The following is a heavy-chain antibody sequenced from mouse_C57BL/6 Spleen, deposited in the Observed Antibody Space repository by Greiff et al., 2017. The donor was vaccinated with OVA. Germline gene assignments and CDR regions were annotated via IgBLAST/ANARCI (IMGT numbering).Heavy chain of an antibody. CDR2: IAPSDSYT. Sequence: QVQLQQPGAELVMPGASVKLSCKASGYTFTSYWMHWVKQRPGQGLEWIGEIAPSDSYTNYNQKFKGKSTLTVDKSSSTAYMQLSSLTSEDSAVYYCARRDYWGQGTTLTVSS. V-gene: IGHV1-69*01. CDR1: GYTFTSYW. J-gene: IGHJ2*01. CDR3: ARRDY.